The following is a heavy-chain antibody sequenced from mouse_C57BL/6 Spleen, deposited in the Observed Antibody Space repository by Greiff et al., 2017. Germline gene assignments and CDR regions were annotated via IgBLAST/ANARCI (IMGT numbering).Heavy chain of an antibody. Sequence: VQLQQPGAELVMPGASVKLSCKASGYTFTSYWMHWVKQRPGQGLEWIGEIDPSDSYTNYNQKFKGKSTLTVDKSSSTAYMQLSSLTSEDSAVYYCARGPYYGNYVGYAMDYWGQGTSVTVSS. CDR1: GYTFTSYW. CDR3: ARGPYYGNYVGYAMDY. CDR2: IDPSDSYT. V-gene: IGHV1-69*01. J-gene: IGHJ4*01. D-gene: IGHD2-10*01.